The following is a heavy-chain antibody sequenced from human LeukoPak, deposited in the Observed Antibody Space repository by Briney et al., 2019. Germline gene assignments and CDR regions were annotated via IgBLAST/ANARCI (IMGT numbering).Heavy chain of an antibody. CDR3: ARLGRGYGLRNYFDY. Sequence: SETLSLTCTVSGYSISSGYYWGWIRQPPGKRLEWVASIHSSGNTYYSPTLKSRVTISVDTSKNQFSLKLSSVTAADTAVYYCARLGRGYGLRNYFDYWAREPWSPSPQ. D-gene: IGHD3-10*01. CDR1: GYSISSGYY. J-gene: IGHJ4*02. V-gene: IGHV4-38-2*02. CDR2: IHSSGNT.